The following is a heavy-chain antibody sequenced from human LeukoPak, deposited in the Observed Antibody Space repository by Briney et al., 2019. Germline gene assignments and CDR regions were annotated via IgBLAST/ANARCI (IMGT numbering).Heavy chain of an antibody. D-gene: IGHD5/OR15-5a*01. Sequence: GGSLRLSCAASGFTLTTYTIGWVRQVPGKGLEWVSLITAIGSTTYYADSVKGRFTISRDSSTSTLYLQMNTLRAEDTAVYYCAKANMVSTIGWYFDLWGRGTLVTVSS. CDR1: GFTLTTYT. V-gene: IGHV3-23*01. J-gene: IGHJ2*01. CDR3: AKANMVSTIGWYFDL. CDR2: ITAIGSTT.